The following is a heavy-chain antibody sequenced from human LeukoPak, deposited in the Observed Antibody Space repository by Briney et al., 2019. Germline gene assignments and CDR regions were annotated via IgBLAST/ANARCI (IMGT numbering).Heavy chain of an antibody. CDR3: ARLRDCSDTSRYGGFDP. CDR1: GGSISSNNYF. J-gene: IGHJ5*02. D-gene: IGHD2-2*01. V-gene: IGHV4-39*02. Sequence: SETLSLTCTVSGGSISSNNYFWGWIRQPPGKGLEWIGSIYYSGSTFYNPSLRSRVTISVDTSKNHFSLKLSSVIAADTAVYYCARLRDCSDTSRYGGFDPWGQGTLVTVSS. CDR2: IYYSGST.